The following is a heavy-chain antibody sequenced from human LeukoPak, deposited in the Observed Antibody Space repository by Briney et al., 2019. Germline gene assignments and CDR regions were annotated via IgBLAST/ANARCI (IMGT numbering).Heavy chain of an antibody. Sequence: SETLSLTCTVSGGSISSYYWSWIRQPPGKGLEWIGYIYYSGSTNYNPSLKSRVTISVDTSKNQFSLKLSSVTAADTAVYYCARARRDGYITGYYYYYYGMDVWGQGTTVTVSS. J-gene: IGHJ6*02. CDR1: GGSISSYY. D-gene: IGHD5-24*01. CDR2: IYYSGST. V-gene: IGHV4-59*12. CDR3: ARARRDGYITGYYYYYYGMDV.